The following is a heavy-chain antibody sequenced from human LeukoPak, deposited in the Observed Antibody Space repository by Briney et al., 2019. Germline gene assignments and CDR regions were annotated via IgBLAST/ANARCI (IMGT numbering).Heavy chain of an antibody. CDR1: GYTLTESY. J-gene: IGHJ6*03. V-gene: IGHV1-2*02. CDR3: ARVFPDSTPLSYHMDV. D-gene: IGHD2-2*01. CDR2: INPNSTGT. Sequence: ASVKVSCKASGYTLTESYVHWVRQAPEQGLEWMGWINPNSTGTKYAQKFQGRVTMTKDMSISTVYMELSRLRSDDTAVYYCARVFPDSTPLSYHMDVWGKGTPVTVSS.